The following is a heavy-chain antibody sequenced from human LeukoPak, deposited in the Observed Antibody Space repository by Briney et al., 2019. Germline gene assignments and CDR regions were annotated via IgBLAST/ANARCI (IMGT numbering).Heavy chain of an antibody. CDR1: GFTFSSHG. V-gene: IGHV3-30*02. CDR3: VRDYYGSGTYQGNYYYGMDV. Sequence: GGSLRLSCAASGFTFSSHGIHWVRQAPGKGLEWVAFIRSDAINKYYADSVKGRFTISRDNSNNTMYLQMNNLRSEDTVVYFCVRDYYGSGTYQGNYYYGMDVWGHGTTVTVSS. CDR2: IRSDAINK. J-gene: IGHJ6*02. D-gene: IGHD3-10*01.